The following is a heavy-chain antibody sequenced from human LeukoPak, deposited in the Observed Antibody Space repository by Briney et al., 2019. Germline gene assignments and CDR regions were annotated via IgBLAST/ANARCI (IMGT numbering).Heavy chain of an antibody. J-gene: IGHJ4*02. CDR1: GGSISCDY. CDR2: IYYIGST. D-gene: IGHD1-26*01. Sequence: SETLSFTGTVSGGSISCDYWSWILQPPGKGLEWSGNIYYIGSTNYNPSLKSRITISVDTSKSDFSLKLSSVTAADTAVYCCARGVGATGSSDYWGQGTLVTVSS. V-gene: IGHV4-59*01. CDR3: ARGVGATGSSDY.